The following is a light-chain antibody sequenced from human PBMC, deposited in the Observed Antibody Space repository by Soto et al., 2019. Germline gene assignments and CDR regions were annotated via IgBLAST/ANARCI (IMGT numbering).Light chain of an antibody. Sequence: DIQMTQSPSSLSASVGDRVTITCQASQDINNYLNWYQQKPGKAPKLLIYDASNLEPGVPSRFSGSGSGTDFTFTISSLQPEDIATYYCQQYDNVPHTFGGGTKVEIK. CDR2: DAS. J-gene: IGKJ4*01. CDR1: QDINNY. CDR3: QQYDNVPHT. V-gene: IGKV1-33*01.